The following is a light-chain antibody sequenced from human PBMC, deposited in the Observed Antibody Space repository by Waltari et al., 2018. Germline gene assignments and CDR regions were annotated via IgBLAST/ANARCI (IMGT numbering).Light chain of an antibody. J-gene: IGKJ4*01. CDR2: DAS. Sequence: EIVMTQSPATLSVSPGQSATLSCRASQSVSTNLAWYEQKPGQAPRPLIYDASTRATGIPARFSGSGAGTEFTLTIRSLQSEDFAVYYCQQYDNWPPLTFGGGTKVEIK. V-gene: IGKV3-15*01. CDR1: QSVSTN. CDR3: QQYDNWPPLT.